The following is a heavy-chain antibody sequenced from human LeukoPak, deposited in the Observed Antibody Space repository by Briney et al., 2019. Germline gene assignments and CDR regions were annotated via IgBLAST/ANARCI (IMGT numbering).Heavy chain of an antibody. V-gene: IGHV1-2*02. J-gene: IGHJ6*03. Sequence: GASVKVSCKASGYTFTSYGISWVRQAPGQGLEWMGWINPNSGGTNYAQKFQGRVTMTRDTSISTAYMELSRLRSDDTAVYYCARDRKQQLNSYMDVWGKGTTVTVSS. CDR1: GYTFTSYG. CDR2: INPNSGGT. D-gene: IGHD6-13*01. CDR3: ARDRKQQLNSYMDV.